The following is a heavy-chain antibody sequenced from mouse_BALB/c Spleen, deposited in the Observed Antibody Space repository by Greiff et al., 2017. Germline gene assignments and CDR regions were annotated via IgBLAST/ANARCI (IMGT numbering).Heavy chain of an antibody. J-gene: IGHJ1*01. CDR2: IYPGNSDT. D-gene: IGHD2-14*01. CDR3: TRSRVPYWYFDV. CDR1: GYSFTSYW. Sequence: EVMLVESGTVLARPGASVKMSCKASGYSFTSYWMHWVKQRPGQGLEWIGAIYPGNSDTSYNQKFKGKAKLTAVTSASTAYMELSSLTNEDSAVYYCTRSRVPYWYFDVWGAGTTVTVSS. V-gene: IGHV1-5*01.